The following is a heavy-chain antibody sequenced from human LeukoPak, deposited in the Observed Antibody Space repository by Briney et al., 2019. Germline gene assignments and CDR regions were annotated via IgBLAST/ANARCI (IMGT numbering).Heavy chain of an antibody. CDR1: GYSFTSYW. D-gene: IGHD3-16*02. J-gene: IGHJ4*02. Sequence: GESLKISCKGSGYSFTSYWITWVRQMPGKGLEWMGRIDPSDSYTNYSPSFQGHVTIAADKAISTAYLQWSSLKASATAMCYCARESGNYRTDYWGQGTLVTVSS. CDR2: IDPSDSYT. CDR3: ARESGNYRTDY. V-gene: IGHV5-10-1*01.